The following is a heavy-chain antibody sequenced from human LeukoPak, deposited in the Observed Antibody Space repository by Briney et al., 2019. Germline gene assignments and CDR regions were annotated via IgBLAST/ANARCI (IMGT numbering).Heavy chain of an antibody. V-gene: IGHV3-23*01. CDR1: GFAFTKAA. CDR3: AKDPQHPLDY. J-gene: IGHJ4*02. CDR2: ISSSGTTT. D-gene: IGHD2-2*01. Sequence: GGSLRLSCAASGFAFTKAAMSWVRQAPGKGLEWLSTISSSGTTTYYADSVKGRFTMSRDNSRNTLNLQMNSLRVDDTAIYSCAKDPQHPLDYWGRGTLVTVSP.